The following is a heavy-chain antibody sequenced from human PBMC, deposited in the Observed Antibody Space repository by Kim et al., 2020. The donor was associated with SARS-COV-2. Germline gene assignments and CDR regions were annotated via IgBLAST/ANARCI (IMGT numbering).Heavy chain of an antibody. CDR3: ARRYCSGGSCWLFDY. CDR1: GFTFDDYG. J-gene: IGHJ4*02. D-gene: IGHD2-15*01. CDR2: INWNGGST. V-gene: IGHV3-20*04. Sequence: GGSLRLSCAASGFTFDDYGMSWVRQAPGKGLEWVSGINWNGGSTGYADSVKGRFTISRDNAKNSLYLQMNSLRAEDTALYYCARRYCSGGSCWLFDYWGQGTLVTVSS.